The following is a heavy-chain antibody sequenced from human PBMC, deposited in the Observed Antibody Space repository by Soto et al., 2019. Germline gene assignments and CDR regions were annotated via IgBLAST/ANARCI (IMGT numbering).Heavy chain of an antibody. CDR1: GYSFTSYW. CDR3: ARLGGLPGDYYYYYMDV. Sequence: PGESLKISCKGSGYSFTSYWIGWVRQMPGKGLEWMGIIYPGDSDTRYSPSFQGQVTISADKSISTAYLQWSSLKASDTAMYYCARLGGLPGDYYYYYMDVWGKGTTVTVSS. CDR2: IYPGDSDT. V-gene: IGHV5-51*01. D-gene: IGHD1-26*01. J-gene: IGHJ6*03.